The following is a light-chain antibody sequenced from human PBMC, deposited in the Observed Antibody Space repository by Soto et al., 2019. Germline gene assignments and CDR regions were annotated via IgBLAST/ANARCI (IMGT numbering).Light chain of an antibody. Sequence: IRMTQSPSSLSASVGDRVTITCRASQSISTYLNWYRQKPGKAPKLLILVASTLPSGVPSRFSGSGSGTDFTLTISGLQPDDFATYYCQQSYSNTQTFGQGTKVDIK. CDR3: QQSYSNTQT. V-gene: IGKV1-39*01. CDR2: VAS. CDR1: QSISTY. J-gene: IGKJ1*01.